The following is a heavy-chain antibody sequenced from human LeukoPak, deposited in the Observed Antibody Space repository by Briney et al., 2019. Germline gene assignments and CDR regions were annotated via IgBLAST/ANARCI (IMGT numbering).Heavy chain of an antibody. J-gene: IGHJ4*02. CDR2: IRYDGSNK. CDR1: GFTFSSYG. CDR3: AGRYCSSTSCYSDY. Sequence: PGGSLRLSCAASGFTFSSYGMHWVRQAPGKGLEWVAFIRYDGSNKYYADSVKGRFTISRDNSKNTLHLQMNSLRAEDTAAYYCAGRYCSSTSCYSDYWGQGTLVTVSS. D-gene: IGHD2-2*02. V-gene: IGHV3-30*02.